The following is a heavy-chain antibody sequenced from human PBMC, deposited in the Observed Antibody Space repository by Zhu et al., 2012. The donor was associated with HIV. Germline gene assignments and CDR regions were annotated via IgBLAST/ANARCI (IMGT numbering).Heavy chain of an antibody. V-gene: IGHV4-30-2*01. CDR3: ARGPPQGSWFDP. CDR1: GGSISSGGYS. CDR2: IYHSGST. Sequence: QVQLQESGSGLVKPSQTLSLTCAVSGGSISSGGYSWSWTRQPPGKGLEWIGYIYHSGSTYYNPSLKSRVTISVDGSKNQFSLKLSSVTAADTAVYYCARGPPQGSWFDPWGQGTLVTVSS. J-gene: IGHJ5*02. D-gene: IGHD1-14*01.